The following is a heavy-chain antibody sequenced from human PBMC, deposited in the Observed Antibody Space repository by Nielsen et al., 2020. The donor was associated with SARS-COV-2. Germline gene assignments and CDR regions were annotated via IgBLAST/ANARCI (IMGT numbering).Heavy chain of an antibody. J-gene: IGHJ4*02. CDR2: ISYDGSNK. Sequence: GESLKISCAASGFTFSGYDLHWVRQAPGKGLEWVAVISYDGSNKYYADSVKGRFTISRDNAENTLHLDMGSLRVGDSAVYYCTRDGHHWDLDNWGQGALVTVSS. V-gene: IGHV3-30*12. CDR3: TRDGHHWDLDN. CDR1: GFTFSGYD. D-gene: IGHD7-27*01.